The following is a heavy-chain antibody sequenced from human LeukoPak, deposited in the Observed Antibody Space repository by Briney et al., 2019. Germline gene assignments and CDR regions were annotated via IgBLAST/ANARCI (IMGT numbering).Heavy chain of an antibody. CDR2: IYHSGST. CDR1: GGSISSGGYY. CDR3: ARDDIAAAASGY. Sequence: SETLSLTCTVSGGSISSGGYYWSWIRQPPGKGLEWIGYIYHSGSTYYNPSLKSRVTISVDRSKNQFSLKLSSVTAADTAVYYCARDDIAAAASGYWGQGTLVTVFS. D-gene: IGHD6-13*01. V-gene: IGHV4-30-2*01. J-gene: IGHJ4*02.